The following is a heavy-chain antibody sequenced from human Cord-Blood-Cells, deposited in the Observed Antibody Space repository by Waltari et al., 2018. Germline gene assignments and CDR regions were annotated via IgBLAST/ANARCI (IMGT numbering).Heavy chain of an antibody. Sequence: QVQLQQWGAGLLKPSETLSLTCAVYGGSFSGYYWSWIRQPPGKGLEWIGEINQSGSTKYTPSLKTRVTISVDTSKNQFSLKLSSVTAADTAVYYCATRPPLTTVTYNWFDPWGQGTLVTVSS. V-gene: IGHV4-34*01. J-gene: IGHJ5*02. D-gene: IGHD4-17*01. CDR2: INQSGST. CDR1: GGSFSGYY. CDR3: ATRPPLTTVTYNWFDP.